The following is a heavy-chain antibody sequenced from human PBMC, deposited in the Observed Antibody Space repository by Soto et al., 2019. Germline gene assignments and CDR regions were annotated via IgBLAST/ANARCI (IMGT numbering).Heavy chain of an antibody. D-gene: IGHD5-12*01. CDR1: GCSINTFY. J-gene: IGHJ4*02. V-gene: IGHV4-4*07. CDR2: IFSSGST. CDR3: AREGSYSAYNFAHGIQLWSFDF. Sequence: SETLSLTCTVSGCSINTFYWSWVRQPAGKGLEWIGRIFSSGSTNFNPSLESRVAMSVDTSKNHFSLNLSSVTAADMAVYYCAREGSYSAYNFAHGIQLWSFDFWGQGALVTVSS.